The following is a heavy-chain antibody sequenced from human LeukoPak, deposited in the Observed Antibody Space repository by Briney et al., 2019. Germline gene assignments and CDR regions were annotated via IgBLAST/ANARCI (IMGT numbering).Heavy chain of an antibody. CDR3: ATWDHTAMVSPSEVSSSWYYFDY. V-gene: IGHV1-69-2*01. D-gene: IGHD5-18*01. CDR2: VDPEDGET. CDR1: AYTFTDYY. Sequence: ASVKISCKVSAYTFTDYYMHWVQQAPGKGLEWMGLVDPEDGETIYAEKFQGRVTITADTSTDTAYMELSSLRSEDTAVYYCATWDHTAMVSPSEVSSSWYYFDYWGQGTLVTVSP. J-gene: IGHJ4*02.